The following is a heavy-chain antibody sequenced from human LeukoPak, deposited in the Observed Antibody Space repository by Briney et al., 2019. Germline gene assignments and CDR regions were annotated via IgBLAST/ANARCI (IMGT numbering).Heavy chain of an antibody. V-gene: IGHV4-34*01. CDR3: ARGLAPPGYCSSTSCTEPRGRVANHYYGMDV. CDR2: INHSGST. CDR1: GGSFSGYY. D-gene: IGHD2-2*01. Sequence: PSETLSLTCAVYGGSFSGYYWSWIRQPPGKGLGLNGEINHSGSTNYNQSLKSRVTISVDTAKNQFSLKLSSVTAADTAVYYLARGLAPPGYCSSTSCTEPRGRVANHYYGMDVWGQGTTVTVSS. J-gene: IGHJ6*02.